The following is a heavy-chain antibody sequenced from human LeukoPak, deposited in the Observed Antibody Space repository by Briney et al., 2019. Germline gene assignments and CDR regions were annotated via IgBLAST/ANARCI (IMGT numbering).Heavy chain of an antibody. CDR1: GYTPTELS. J-gene: IGHJ4*02. Sequence: PAASVKFSCKVAGYTPTELSMHWVRHAPGKGLEWMGGFDPEDGETIYAQKLQGGVTMTEDTSTDTAYMELSSLRSEDTAVYYCATPNPPVLRFLETQYYFDYWGQGTLVTVSS. V-gene: IGHV1-24*01. D-gene: IGHD3-3*01. CDR2: FDPEDGET. CDR3: ATPNPPVLRFLETQYYFDY.